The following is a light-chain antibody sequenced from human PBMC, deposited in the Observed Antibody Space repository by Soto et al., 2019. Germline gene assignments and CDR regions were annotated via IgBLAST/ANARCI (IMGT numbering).Light chain of an antibody. Sequence: DIKLTQSPSFLSASVGDRVTITCRASQGISSYLAWYQQKPGKAPKLLIYAASTLQSGLPSRFSGSGSGTEFTLTISSLQPEDFATYYCQQLNSYPRTFGQGTKVEIK. CDR2: AAS. V-gene: IGKV1-9*01. CDR3: QQLNSYPRT. CDR1: QGISSY. J-gene: IGKJ1*01.